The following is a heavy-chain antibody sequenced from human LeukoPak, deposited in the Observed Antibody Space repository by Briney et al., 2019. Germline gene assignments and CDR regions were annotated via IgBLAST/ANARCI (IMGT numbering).Heavy chain of an antibody. V-gene: IGHV3-33*06. CDR3: AKDAQRGFDYSNSLES. CDR2: IWNDGSDK. Sequence: GGSRRLSCVTSGFTFSHYAMHWVRQAPGKGLEWVPVIWNDGSDKYYGDSVKGRFTISRDNAKKTVYLQMNSLRVEETAVYYCAKDAQRGFDYSNSLESWGQGALVTVSS. J-gene: IGHJ4*02. CDR1: GFTFSHYA. D-gene: IGHD4-11*01.